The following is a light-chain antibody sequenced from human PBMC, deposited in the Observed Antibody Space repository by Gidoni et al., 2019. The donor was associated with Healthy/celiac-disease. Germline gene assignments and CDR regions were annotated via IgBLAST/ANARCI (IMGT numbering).Light chain of an antibody. V-gene: IGKV3-15*01. J-gene: IGKJ4*01. CDR1: QRVSSN. CDR3: QQYNNWPLT. Sequence: EIVMTQSPATLSVSPGVRATIACRASQRVSSNLAWYQQKPGQAPRLLIYGASTRATGIPARFSGSGSGTEFTLTISSLQSEDFAVYYCQQYNNWPLTFGGGTKVEIK. CDR2: GAS.